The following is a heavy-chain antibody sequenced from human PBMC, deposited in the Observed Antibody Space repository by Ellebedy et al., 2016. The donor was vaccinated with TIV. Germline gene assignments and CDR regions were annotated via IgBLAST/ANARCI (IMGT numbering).Heavy chain of an antibody. CDR2: ISYDGSNK. D-gene: IGHD5-18*01. V-gene: IGHV3-30*18. CDR1: GFTFSSYG. CDR3: AKALRGYSYGRDYFDY. J-gene: IGHJ4*02. Sequence: PGGSLRLSCAASGFTFSSYGMHWVRQAPGKGLEWVAVISYDGSNKYYADSVKGRFTISRDNSKNTLYLQMNSLRAEDTDVYYCAKALRGYSYGRDYFDYWGQGTLVTVSS.